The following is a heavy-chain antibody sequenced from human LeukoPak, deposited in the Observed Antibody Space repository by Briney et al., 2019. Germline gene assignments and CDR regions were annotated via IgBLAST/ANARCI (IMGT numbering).Heavy chain of an antibody. CDR1: GGSISSSSYY. CDR2: IYYSGST. V-gene: IGHV4-39*07. CDR3: ASLRRDGYNYNDY. D-gene: IGHD5-24*01. Sequence: PSESLSLTCTVSGGSISSSSYYWGWIRQPPGKGLEWIGSIYYSGSTYYNPSLKSLVTISVDTSKNQFSLKLSSVTAADTAVYYCASLRRDGYNYNDYWGQGTLVTVSS. J-gene: IGHJ4*02.